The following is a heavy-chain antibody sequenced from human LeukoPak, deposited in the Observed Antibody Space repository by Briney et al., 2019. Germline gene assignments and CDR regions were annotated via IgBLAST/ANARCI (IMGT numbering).Heavy chain of an antibody. Sequence: GGSLRLSCAASGFTFSSYSMNWVRQAPGKGLEWVSSISSSSSYIYYADSVKGRFTISRDNAKNSLYLQMNSLSAEDTAVYYCARAYSSSWYYFDYWGQGTLVTVSS. J-gene: IGHJ4*02. CDR3: ARAYSSSWYYFDY. CDR2: ISSSSSYI. CDR1: GFTFSSYS. D-gene: IGHD6-13*01. V-gene: IGHV3-21*01.